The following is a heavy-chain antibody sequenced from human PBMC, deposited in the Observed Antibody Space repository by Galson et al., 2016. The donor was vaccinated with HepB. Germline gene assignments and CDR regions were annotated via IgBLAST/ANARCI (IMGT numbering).Heavy chain of an antibody. CDR1: GFNFSEAW. V-gene: IGHV3-15*01. J-gene: IGHJ4*02. CDR2: IRSKTDGGAT. Sequence: SLRLSCATSGFNFSEAWMSWVRQAPGKGLEWVGRIRSKTDGGATDYPAPAKGRVAISRDDSADTLFLQLDSLTTEDTAVYFCTADLVYWGQGVLVTVSS. CDR3: TADLVY.